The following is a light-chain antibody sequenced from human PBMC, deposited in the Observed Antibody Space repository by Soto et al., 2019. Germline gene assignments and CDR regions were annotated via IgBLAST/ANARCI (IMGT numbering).Light chain of an antibody. Sequence: EIVLTQSPATLSLSPGERATLSCRASQSVSSYLAWYQQKPGQAPRLLIYDASNRATGIPARFSGSWSGTEFTLTISSLEPEVFAVYYCQQRSHWPGALTFGGGTKVEIK. CDR1: QSVSSY. V-gene: IGKV3-11*01. J-gene: IGKJ4*01. CDR3: QQRSHWPGALT. CDR2: DAS.